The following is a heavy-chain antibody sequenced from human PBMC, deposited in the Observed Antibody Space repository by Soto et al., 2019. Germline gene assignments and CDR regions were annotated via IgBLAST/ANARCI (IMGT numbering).Heavy chain of an antibody. J-gene: IGHJ4*02. V-gene: IGHV1-2*04. CDR3: ARDLGYSSSSYYFDY. D-gene: IGHD6-6*01. CDR2: INPNSGGT. CDR1: GYTFTGYY. Sequence: QVQLVQSGAEVKKPGASVKVSCKASGYTFTGYYMHWLRQAPGQGLEWMGWINPNSGGTNYAQKFQGWVTMTRDTSISTAYMELSRLRSDDTAVYYCARDLGYSSSSYYFDYWGQGTLVTVSS.